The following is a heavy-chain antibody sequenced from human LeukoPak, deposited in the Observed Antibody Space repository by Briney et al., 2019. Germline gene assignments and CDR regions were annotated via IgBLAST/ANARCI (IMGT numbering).Heavy chain of an antibody. CDR3: ARDWPYSSSWYWFDP. Sequence: PSETLSLTCTVSGGSISSYYWSWIRQPAGRGLEGIGRIYTSGSTNYNPSLKSRVTMSVDTSKNQFSLKLSSVTAADTAVYYCARDWPYSSSWYWFDPWGQGTLVTVSS. CDR2: IYTSGST. J-gene: IGHJ5*02. CDR1: GGSISSYY. V-gene: IGHV4-4*07. D-gene: IGHD6-13*01.